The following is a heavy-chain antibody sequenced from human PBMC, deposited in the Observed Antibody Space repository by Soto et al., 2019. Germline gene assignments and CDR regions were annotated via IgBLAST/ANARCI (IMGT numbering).Heavy chain of an antibody. Sequence: ASVKVSCKASGYIFKTYPIHWLRQAPGQTLEWLGWINPGDDNTRYSQKFQGRVTMTTDTSASTAYMELRSLRSDDTAVYYCARDHCSSTSCYTAVDYWGQGTLVTVSS. D-gene: IGHD2-2*02. CDR1: GYIFKTYP. CDR3: ARDHCSSTSCYTAVDY. J-gene: IGHJ4*02. CDR2: INPGDDNT. V-gene: IGHV1-3*01.